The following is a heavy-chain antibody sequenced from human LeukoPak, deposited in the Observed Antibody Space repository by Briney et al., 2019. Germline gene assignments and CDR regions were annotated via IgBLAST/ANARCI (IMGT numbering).Heavy chain of an antibody. Sequence: PSETLSLTCTVSGGSISSSSYYWGWIRQPPGKGLEWIGSIYYSGSTYYNPSLKSRVTISVDTSKNQFSLKLSSVTAADTAVYYCARHNGAYFNFDYWGQGTLVTVSS. J-gene: IGHJ4*02. CDR2: IYYSGST. V-gene: IGHV4-39*01. CDR1: GGSISSSSYY. D-gene: IGHD3-9*01. CDR3: ARHNGAYFNFDY.